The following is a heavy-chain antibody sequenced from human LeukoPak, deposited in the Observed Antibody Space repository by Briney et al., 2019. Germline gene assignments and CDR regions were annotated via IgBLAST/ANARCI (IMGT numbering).Heavy chain of an antibody. CDR1: GFTFSDYW. Sequence: PGGSLRLSCAASGFTFSDYWMHWVRQAPGKGLVWVSRIKSDGSSTSYADSVKGRFTISRHNAKNTLYLQMTGLTAEDRAVYYCARGARDGYNLWAQGTLVTVPS. CDR2: IKSDGSST. D-gene: IGHD5-24*01. CDR3: ARGARDGYNL. J-gene: IGHJ4*02. V-gene: IGHV3-74*01.